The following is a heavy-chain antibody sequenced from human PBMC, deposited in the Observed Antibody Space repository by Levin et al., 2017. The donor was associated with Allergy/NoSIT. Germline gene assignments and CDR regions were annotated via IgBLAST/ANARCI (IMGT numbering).Heavy chain of an antibody. Sequence: PSETLSLTCAVSGYSISSGYYWGWIRQPPGKGLEWIGSIYHSGSTYYNPSLKSRFTISVDTSKNQFSLKLSSEPAADTAMYYCARDTHQLQSHYFDYWGQGTLVTVSS. J-gene: IGHJ4*02. CDR3: ARDTHQLQSHYFDY. CDR1: GYSISSGYY. V-gene: IGHV4-38-2*02. D-gene: IGHD2-2*01. CDR2: IYHSGST.